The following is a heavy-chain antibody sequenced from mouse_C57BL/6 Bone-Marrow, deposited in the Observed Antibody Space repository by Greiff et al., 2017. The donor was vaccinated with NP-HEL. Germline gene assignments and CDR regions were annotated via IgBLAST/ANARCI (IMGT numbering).Heavy chain of an antibody. J-gene: IGHJ3*01. V-gene: IGHV14-4*01. CDR2: IDPENGDT. CDR1: GFNIKDDY. D-gene: IGHD2-3*01. Sequence: EVQLQESGAELVRPGASVKLSCTASGFNIKDDYMHWVKQRPEQGLEWIGWIDPENGDTEYASKFQGKATITADTSSNTAYLQLSSLTSEDTAVYYCNMARWLGVFAYWGQGTLVTVSA. CDR3: NMARWLGVFAY.